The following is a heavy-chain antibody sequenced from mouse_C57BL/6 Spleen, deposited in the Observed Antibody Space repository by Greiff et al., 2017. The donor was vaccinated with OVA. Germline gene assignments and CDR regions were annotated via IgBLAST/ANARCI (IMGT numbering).Heavy chain of an antibody. V-gene: IGHV14-1*01. CDR2: FDPEDGDT. D-gene: IGHD1-1*01. CDR1: GFNIKDYY. CDR3: TAPITTIVVPYCFDY. J-gene: IGHJ2*01. Sequence: VQLQQSGAELVRPGASVKLSCTASGFNIKDYYMHWVKQRPEQGLEWIGRFDPEDGDTEYAPNFQGKATLTADTSSNTAYLQLSSLTSEDSAVYYCTAPITTIVVPYCFDYWGQGTTLTVSS.